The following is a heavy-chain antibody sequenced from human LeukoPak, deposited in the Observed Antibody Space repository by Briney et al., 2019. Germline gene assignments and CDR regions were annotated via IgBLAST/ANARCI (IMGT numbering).Heavy chain of an antibody. D-gene: IGHD3-22*01. CDR1: GYTFTSYD. Sequence: ASVKVSCKASGYTFTSYDINWVRQATGQGLEWMGWMNPNSGNTGYAQKFQGRVTITRNTSISTAYMELNSLRAEDTAVYYCARASSGSSYYYMDVWGKGTTVTVSS. CDR2: MNPNSGNT. V-gene: IGHV1-8*03. J-gene: IGHJ6*03. CDR3: ARASSGSSYYYMDV.